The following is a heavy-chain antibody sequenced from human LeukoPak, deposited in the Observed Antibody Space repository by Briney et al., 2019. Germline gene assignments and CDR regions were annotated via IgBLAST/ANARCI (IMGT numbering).Heavy chain of an antibody. CDR3: ARHIMGARLDY. V-gene: IGHV3-11*03. CDR2: ISYSSSHT. D-gene: IGHD1-26*01. J-gene: IGHJ4*02. Sequence: GGSLRLSCAASGFTFSDYYMSWIRQAPGKGLEWVSYISYSSSHTNYAGSVKGRFTISRDNAKNSLYLQMNSLGAEDTAVYYCARHIMGARLDYWGQGTLVTVSS. CDR1: GFTFSDYY.